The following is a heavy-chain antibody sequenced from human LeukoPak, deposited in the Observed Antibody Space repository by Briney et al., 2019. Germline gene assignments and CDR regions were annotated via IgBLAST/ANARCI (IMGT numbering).Heavy chain of an antibody. Sequence: GGSLRLSCSASGFSFSTYWMHWVRQAEGKGLMWVPRINPDGRTTDYADSGKGRFSISRDNAKRTLYLEMNSLRAEDTAVYYCARGDGTFWGLLFWGQGTLVTVSS. J-gene: IGHJ4*02. CDR2: INPDGRTT. CDR3: ARGDGTFWGLLF. CDR1: GFSFSTYW. D-gene: IGHD5-24*01. V-gene: IGHV3-74*01.